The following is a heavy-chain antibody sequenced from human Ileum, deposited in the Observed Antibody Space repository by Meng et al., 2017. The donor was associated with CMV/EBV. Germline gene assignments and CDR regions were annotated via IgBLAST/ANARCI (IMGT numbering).Heavy chain of an antibody. Sequence: ASVKVSCKASGYTFTSYDINWVRQATGQGLEWMGWMNPNSGNTGYAQKFQGRVTMTRNTSISTAYMELSSLRSEDTAVYYCARGSWYYDRSGYTYYFDYWGQGTLVTVSS. J-gene: IGHJ4*02. CDR1: GYTFTSYD. CDR3: ARGSWYYDRSGYTYYFDY. CDR2: MNPNSGNT. D-gene: IGHD3-22*01. V-gene: IGHV1-8*01.